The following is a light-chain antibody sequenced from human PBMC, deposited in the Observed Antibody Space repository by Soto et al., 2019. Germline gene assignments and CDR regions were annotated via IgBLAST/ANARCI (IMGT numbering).Light chain of an antibody. CDR1: SSDVGGYNY. J-gene: IGLJ1*01. CDR2: GVT. Sequence: QSVLTQPLYVPGSPGQSITLSCPRTSSDVGGYNYVSWYQQHPDIAPKLMIYGVTNRPSGVSNRFSGSKSGNTASLTISGLQAEDEADYYCSSYASSSSLVFGTGTKVTVL. V-gene: IGLV2-14*03. CDR3: SSYASSSSLV.